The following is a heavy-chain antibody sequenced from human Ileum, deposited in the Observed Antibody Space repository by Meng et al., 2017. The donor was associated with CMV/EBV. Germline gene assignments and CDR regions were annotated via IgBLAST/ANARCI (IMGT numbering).Heavy chain of an antibody. CDR2: IHPTGTT. V-gene: IGHV4-4*07. Sequence: QLQPQAAGPRLLQPSETLSLTCTVTGGSLTSYYWTWIRQPAGKGLEWIGRIHPTGTTDDNPSLRSRVSMSLDKSKNQFSLKLTSVTAADTAVYYCARAAARGVPVDLWGQGTLVTVSS. CDR3: ARAAARGVPVDL. CDR1: GGSLTSYY. J-gene: IGHJ5*02. D-gene: IGHD3-10*01.